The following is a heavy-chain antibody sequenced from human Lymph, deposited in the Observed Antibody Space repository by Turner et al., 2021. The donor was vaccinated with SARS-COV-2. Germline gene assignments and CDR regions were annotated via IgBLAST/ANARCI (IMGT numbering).Heavy chain of an antibody. Sequence: EVQLVESGGGLVKPGGSLRLSCAASGFTFRRYSMNWVPQAPWKGQEWVSSISSRSSYIYNADSVKGRFTISRENAKNSLYLQMNSLRAEDTAVYYCARDYYDFWSGYNSYYYGMDVWGQGTTVTVSS. J-gene: IGHJ6*02. D-gene: IGHD3-3*01. CDR1: GFTFRRYS. V-gene: IGHV3-21*01. CDR2: ISSRSSYI. CDR3: ARDYYDFWSGYNSYYYGMDV.